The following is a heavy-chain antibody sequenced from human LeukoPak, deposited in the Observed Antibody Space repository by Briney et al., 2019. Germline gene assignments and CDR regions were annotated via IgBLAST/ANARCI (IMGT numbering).Heavy chain of an antibody. CDR3: ARGGGSSGWYYNFDY. D-gene: IGHD6-19*01. CDR1: GFTFSSYG. CDR2: IWYDGSNK. V-gene: IGHV3-33*01. Sequence: GGSLRLSCAASGFTFSSYGMHWVRQAPGKGLEWVAVIWYDGSNKYHADSVKGRFTISRDNSKNTLYLQMNSLRAEDTAVYYCARGGGSSGWYYNFDYWGQGTLVTVSS. J-gene: IGHJ4*02.